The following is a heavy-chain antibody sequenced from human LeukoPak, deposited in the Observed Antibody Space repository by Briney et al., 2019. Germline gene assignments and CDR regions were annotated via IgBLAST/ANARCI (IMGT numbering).Heavy chain of an antibody. J-gene: IGHJ3*02. D-gene: IGHD3-22*01. CDR3: ARRRDYYDSRGYYAFDI. CDR1: GGSISSDY. V-gene: IGHV4-59*01. CDR2: IYYSGST. Sequence: PSETLSLTCNVSGGSISSDYWTWIRQPPGKGLEWIGNIYYSGSTNYNPSLKSRVTISVDTSENQFSLKLNSVTAADTAVYYCARRRDYYDSRGYYAFDIWGHGTMVTVSS.